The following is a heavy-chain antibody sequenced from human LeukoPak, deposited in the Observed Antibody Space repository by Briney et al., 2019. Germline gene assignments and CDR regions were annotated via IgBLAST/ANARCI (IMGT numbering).Heavy chain of an antibody. J-gene: IGHJ4*02. CDR1: GFTFDDYS. D-gene: IGHD3-9*01. Sequence: GGTLRLSCTASGFTFDDYSVSWFRQAPGKGREGVGFIRRKGYGGTAEYVECVNGSFTISRDDSKSVAYLQMDSLKTEDTDVYYCTREIRYFDWFQADYWGQGTLVTVSS. CDR2: IRRKGYGGTA. CDR3: TREIRYFDWFQADY. V-gene: IGHV3-49*03.